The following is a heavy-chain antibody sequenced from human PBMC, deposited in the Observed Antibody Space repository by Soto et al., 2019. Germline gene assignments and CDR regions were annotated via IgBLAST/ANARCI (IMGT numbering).Heavy chain of an antibody. J-gene: IGHJ4*02. CDR1: GYTYTSYG. Sequence: QVQLVQSGAEVKKPGASVKVSCTASGYTYTSYGISWVRQAPGQGLEWMGWISAYNGNTNYAQNLQGRVTMTTDTSTSTAYRELRSLRSDDTAVYYCARARGHSSSCGYWGQGTLVTVSS. V-gene: IGHV1-18*01. CDR2: ISAYNGNT. CDR3: ARARGHSSSCGY. D-gene: IGHD6-13*01.